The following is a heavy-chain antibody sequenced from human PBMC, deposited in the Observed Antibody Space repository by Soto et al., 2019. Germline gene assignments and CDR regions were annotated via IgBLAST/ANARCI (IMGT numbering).Heavy chain of an antibody. D-gene: IGHD3-10*01. CDR3: AKDDGSQLSSRSPVAFDY. CDR1: GFTFSSYA. Sequence: PGGSLRLSCAASGFTFSSYAMSWVRQAPGKGLECVSAISGSGGSTYYADSVKGRFTISRDNSKNTLYLQMNSLRAEDTAVYYCAKDDGSQLSSRSPVAFDYWGQGTLVTVSS. J-gene: IGHJ4*02. V-gene: IGHV3-23*01. CDR2: ISGSGGST.